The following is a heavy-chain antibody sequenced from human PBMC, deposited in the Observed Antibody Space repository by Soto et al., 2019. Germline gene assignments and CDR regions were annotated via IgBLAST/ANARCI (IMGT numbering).Heavy chain of an antibody. J-gene: IGHJ6*02. CDR1: GGSLSSYY. CDR3: AREQGIAVAGTVGMDV. Sequence: QVQLQESGPGLVKPSETLSLTCTVSGGSLSSYYWCWIRQPPGKGLAWIGYIYYSGSTNYNPSLKSRVTKSVDTSKYQLSLKLSSVSAAVTAVYYCAREQGIAVAGTVGMDVWGQGTTVSASS. CDR2: IYYSGST. V-gene: IGHV4-59*01. D-gene: IGHD6-19*01.